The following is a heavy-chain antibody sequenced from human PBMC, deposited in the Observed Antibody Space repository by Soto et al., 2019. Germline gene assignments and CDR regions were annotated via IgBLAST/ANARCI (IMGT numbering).Heavy chain of an antibody. Sequence: ASVKVSCKASGYTFTSYAMHWVRQAPGQGLEWMGWINPNSGGKNYAQKFQGWVTMTRDTSISTAYMELSRLRSDDTAVYYCARGTTVETGSYWGQGTLVTVSS. V-gene: IGHV1-2*04. CDR3: ARGTTVETGSY. J-gene: IGHJ4*02. D-gene: IGHD4-17*01. CDR1: GYTFTSYA. CDR2: INPNSGGK.